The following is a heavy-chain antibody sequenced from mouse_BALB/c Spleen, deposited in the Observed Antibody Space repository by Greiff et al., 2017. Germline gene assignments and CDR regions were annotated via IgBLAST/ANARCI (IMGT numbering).Heavy chain of an antibody. CDR1: GYTFTSYW. CDR2: INPSNGRT. Sequence: QVQLKQSGAELVKPGASVKLSCKASGYTFTSYWMHWVKQRPGQGLEWIGEINPSNGRTNYNEKFKSKATLTVDKSSSTAYMQLSSLTSEDSAVYYCARSGAYYRYDWDYWGQGTTLTVSS. V-gene: IGHV1S81*02. J-gene: IGHJ2*01. D-gene: IGHD2-14*01. CDR3: ARSGAYYRYDWDY.